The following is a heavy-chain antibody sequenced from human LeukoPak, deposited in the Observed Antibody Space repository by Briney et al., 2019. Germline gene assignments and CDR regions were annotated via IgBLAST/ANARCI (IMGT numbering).Heavy chain of an antibody. V-gene: IGHV3-23*01. J-gene: IGHJ2*01. D-gene: IGHD2-21*02. Sequence: GGSLRLSCAASGLTFNTYAMSWVRQAPGKGLQWVSTVSGSGAGTFYGDSVKGRFTISRDNSNNTLFLQMDSLSADDTAVYFCAKGPRAGLRYWYFDLWGRGSLVTVSS. CDR2: VSGSGAGT. CDR1: GLTFNTYA. CDR3: AKGPRAGLRYWYFDL.